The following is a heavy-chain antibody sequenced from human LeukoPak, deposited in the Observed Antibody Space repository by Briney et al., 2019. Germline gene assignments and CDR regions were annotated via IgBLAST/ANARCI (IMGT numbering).Heavy chain of an antibody. CDR2: INHSGST. CDR3: ARGGKNIAARPAPFDY. J-gene: IGHJ4*02. D-gene: IGHD6-6*01. CDR1: GGSFSGYY. Sequence: SETLSLTCAVYGGSFSGYYWSWIRQPPGKGLEWIGEINHSGSTNYNPSLKSRVTISVDTSKNQFSLKLSSVTAADTAVYYRARGGKNIAARPAPFDYWGQGTLVTVSS. V-gene: IGHV4-34*01.